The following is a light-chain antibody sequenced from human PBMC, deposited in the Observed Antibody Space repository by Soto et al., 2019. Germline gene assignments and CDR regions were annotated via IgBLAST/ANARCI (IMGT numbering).Light chain of an antibody. CDR1: SSDIGSYNF. CDR3: SSYTSSNPDV. J-gene: IGLJ1*01. CDR2: EVS. V-gene: IGLV2-14*01. Sequence: QSVLTQPASVSGSPGQSITISCTGTSSDIGSYNFVSWYRHHPGKAPKLMIFEVSNRPLGVSNRFSGSKSGNTASLTISGLRAEDEADYYCSSYTSSNPDVFGTGTKVTVL.